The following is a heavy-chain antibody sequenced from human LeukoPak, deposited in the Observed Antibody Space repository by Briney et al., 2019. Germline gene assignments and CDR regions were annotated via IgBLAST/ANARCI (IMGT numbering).Heavy chain of an antibody. D-gene: IGHD6-13*01. CDR3: ARAIAAAGTFWLDP. CDR2: IYYSGST. V-gene: IGHV4-61*05. J-gene: IGHJ5*02. Sequence: PSETLSLTCTISGDSIRSTTEYSWAWIRESPGKGLEWFGFIYYSGSTNYNPSLKSRVIISVDTSKNQFSLKLSSVSAAHTAVYYCARAIAAAGTFWLDPWGQGPLVTVSS. CDR1: GDSIRSTTEY.